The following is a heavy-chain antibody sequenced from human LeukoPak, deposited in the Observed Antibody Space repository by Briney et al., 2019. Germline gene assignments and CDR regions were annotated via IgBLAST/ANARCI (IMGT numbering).Heavy chain of an antibody. Sequence: ASVKVSCKASGYTFTGYYMHWVRQAPGQGLEWMGWINPNSGGTNYAQKFQGRVTMTRDTSISTAYMELSRLRSDDTAVYYCARVGGVGYCSGGSCYAIHYWGQGTLVTVSS. CDR3: ARVGGVGYCSGGSCYAIHY. J-gene: IGHJ4*02. V-gene: IGHV1-2*02. CDR1: GYTFTGYY. D-gene: IGHD2-15*01. CDR2: INPNSGGT.